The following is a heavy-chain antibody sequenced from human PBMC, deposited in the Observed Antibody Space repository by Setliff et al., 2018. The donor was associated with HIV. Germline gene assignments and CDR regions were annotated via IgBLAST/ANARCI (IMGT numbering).Heavy chain of an antibody. CDR3: ARKLRPGHGVDV. D-gene: IGHD3-10*01. V-gene: IGHV3-7*01. Sequence: PGGSLRLSCVASGFSLNNYWMCWVRQAPGQGLEWVANIDLDGSEKNYVESVKGRFTISRDNAENSLYLQMNSLRADDTATYYCARKLRPGHGVDVWGQGTTVTVSS. CDR1: GFSLNNYW. J-gene: IGHJ6*02. CDR2: IDLDGSEK.